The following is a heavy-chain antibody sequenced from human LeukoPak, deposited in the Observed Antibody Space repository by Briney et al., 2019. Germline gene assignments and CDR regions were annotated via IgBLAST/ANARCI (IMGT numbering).Heavy chain of an antibody. D-gene: IGHD1-7*01. Sequence: GESLMISCKGSGYSFTSYWIGWVRQMPGKGLEWMGIIYPGDSDTRYSPSFQGQVTISADKSISTAYLQWSSLKASDTAMYYCARGDIRYNWNYVWFDPWGQGTLVTVSS. CDR3: ARGDIRYNWNYVWFDP. J-gene: IGHJ5*02. CDR2: IYPGDSDT. CDR1: GYSFTSYW. V-gene: IGHV5-51*01.